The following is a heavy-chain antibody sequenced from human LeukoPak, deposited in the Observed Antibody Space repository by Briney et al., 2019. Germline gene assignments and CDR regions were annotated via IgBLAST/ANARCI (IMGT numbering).Heavy chain of an antibody. D-gene: IGHD3-16*02. Sequence: PSETLSLTCAVYGGSFSGYYWSWIRQPPGKGLEWIGEINHSGSTNYNPSLKSRVTISVDTSKNQFSLKLSSVTAADTAVYYCARDRFRLSRGGAFDIWGQGTMVTVSS. J-gene: IGHJ3*02. V-gene: IGHV4-34*01. CDR3: ARDRFRLSRGGAFDI. CDR2: INHSGST. CDR1: GGSFSGYY.